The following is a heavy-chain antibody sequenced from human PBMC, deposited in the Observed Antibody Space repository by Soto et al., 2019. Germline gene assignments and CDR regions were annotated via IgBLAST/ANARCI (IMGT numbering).Heavy chain of an antibody. V-gene: IGHV4-61*01. CDR3: TTEERGYSYWRVYYYYGMDV. CDR2: IFYSENT. J-gene: IGHJ6*02. Sequence: PSETLSLTCTVSGDSVTSGSHYWSWIRQPPGKGLEYIGYIFYSENTSYHPSLKSRVTISVDTSKNQFSLKLSSVTAADTAVYYCTTEERGYSYWRVYYYYGMDVWGQGTTVTVSS. D-gene: IGHD5-18*01. CDR1: GDSVTSGSHY.